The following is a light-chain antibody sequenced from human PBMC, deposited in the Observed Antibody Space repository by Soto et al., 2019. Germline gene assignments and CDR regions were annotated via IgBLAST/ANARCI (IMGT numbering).Light chain of an antibody. CDR3: QQYNSYSWT. J-gene: IGKJ1*01. V-gene: IGKV1-5*01. CDR1: QSISSW. CDR2: DAF. Sequence: DIQMTQSPSTLSASVGDRVTITCRASQSISSWLAWYQQNPGQAPKLLIYDAFILESGVPSRFTDSGSGTEFTPTISLLQPDDFANYYCQQYNSYSWTFRHGTKVEI.